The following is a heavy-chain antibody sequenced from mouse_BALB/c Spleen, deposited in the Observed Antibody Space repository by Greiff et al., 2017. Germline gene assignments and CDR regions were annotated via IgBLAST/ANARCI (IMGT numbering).Heavy chain of an antibody. CDR3: ARAWDEGYFDY. CDR1: GYSITSDYA. J-gene: IGHJ2*01. CDR2: ISYSGST. V-gene: IGHV3-2*02. Sequence: EVQLVESGPGLVKPSQSLSLTCTVTGYSITSDYAWNWIRQFPGNKLEWMGYISYSGSTSYNPSLKSRISITRDTSKNQFFLQLNSVTTEDTATYYCARAWDEGYFDYWGQGTTLTVSS. D-gene: IGHD4-1*01.